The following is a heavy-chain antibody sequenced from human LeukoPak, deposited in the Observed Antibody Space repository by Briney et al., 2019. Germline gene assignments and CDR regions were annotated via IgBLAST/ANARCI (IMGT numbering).Heavy chain of an antibody. CDR3: AKDIDYDSSGKWDY. J-gene: IGHJ4*02. V-gene: IGHV3-9*01. CDR2: ISWNSGSI. D-gene: IGHD3-22*01. CDR1: GFTFDDYA. Sequence: PGRSLRLSCAASGFTFDDYAMHWVRQAPGKGLEWVLGISWNSGSIGYADSVKGRFTISRDNAKNSLYLQMNSLRAEDTALYYCAKDIDYDSSGKWDYWGQGTLVTVSS.